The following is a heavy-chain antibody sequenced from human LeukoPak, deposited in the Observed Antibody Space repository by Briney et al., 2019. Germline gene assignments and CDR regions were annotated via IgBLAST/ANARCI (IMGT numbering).Heavy chain of an antibody. V-gene: IGHV3-53*01. CDR1: GFTLSSNY. J-gene: IGHJ6*02. Sequence: GGSLRLSCAASGFTLSSNYMSWVRQAPGKGLEWVSVIYSGGSTNYDDSVKGRFTISRDNSKNTLWLQMNSLGADDTAVYYYASENSSGWYYYGMDVWGQGTMVTVSS. D-gene: IGHD6-19*01. CDR3: ASENSSGWYYYGMDV. CDR2: IYSGGST.